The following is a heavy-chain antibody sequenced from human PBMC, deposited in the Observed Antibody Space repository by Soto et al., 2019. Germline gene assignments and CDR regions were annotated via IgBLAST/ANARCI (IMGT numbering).Heavy chain of an antibody. CDR2: IYGGGNGP. V-gene: IGHV3-23*01. CDR1: GFTFSDFA. J-gene: IGHJ4*02. CDR3: AKMEGMDPWAYSFDY. D-gene: IGHD2-2*03. Sequence: VQVLESGGGLVQPGGSLRLSCAATGFTFSDFAMSWVRQAPGKGLEWVSRIYGGGNGPHYADSVKGRVTISRDNSKHTLYLQINSLRAEDTAVYYCAKMEGMDPWAYSFDYWGQGTLVTVSS.